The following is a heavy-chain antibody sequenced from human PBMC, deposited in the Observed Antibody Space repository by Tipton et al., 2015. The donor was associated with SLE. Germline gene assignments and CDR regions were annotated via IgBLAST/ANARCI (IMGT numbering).Heavy chain of an antibody. Sequence: TLSLTCTVSGGSISSGSYYWSWIRQPAGKGLEWIGHIYATGITNYNPSLKSRVTISVDTPKNQFSRKLSSVTAADTAVYYCARDKNGDYYDYWGQGTLVTVSS. D-gene: IGHD4-17*01. J-gene: IGHJ4*02. CDR1: GGSISSGSYY. CDR3: ARDKNGDYYDY. CDR2: IYATGIT. V-gene: IGHV4-61*09.